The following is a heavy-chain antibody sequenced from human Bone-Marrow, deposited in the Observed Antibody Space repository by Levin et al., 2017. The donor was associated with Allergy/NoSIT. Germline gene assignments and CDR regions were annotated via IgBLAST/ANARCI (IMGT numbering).Heavy chain of an antibody. J-gene: IGHJ4*02. CDR2: IRSKRYGEIR. Sequence: TGGSLRLSCTTSGFTFGDYGMSWIRQAPGKGLEWVSFIRSKRYGEIREYAASVKGRFTISRDDSKNIAYLQMDSLTTEDTALYYCTRNDHAHCSSSNCHSDFWGQGTLVTVSS. D-gene: IGHD2-15*01. V-gene: IGHV3-49*03. CDR1: GFTFGDYG. CDR3: TRNDHAHCSSSNCHSDF.